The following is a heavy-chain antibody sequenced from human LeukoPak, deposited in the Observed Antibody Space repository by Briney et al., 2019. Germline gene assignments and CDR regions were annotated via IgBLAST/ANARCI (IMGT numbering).Heavy chain of an antibody. CDR2: ISSSSSYI. V-gene: IGHV3-21*01. CDR1: GSTFSSYS. D-gene: IGHD1-26*01. J-gene: IGHJ4*02. Sequence: GGSLRLSCAASGSTFSSYSMNWVRQAPGKGLEWVSSISSSSSYIYYADSVKGRFTISRDNAKNSLYLQMNSLRAEDTAVYYCARVVSGSYPLFDYWGQGTLVTVSS. CDR3: ARVVSGSYPLFDY.